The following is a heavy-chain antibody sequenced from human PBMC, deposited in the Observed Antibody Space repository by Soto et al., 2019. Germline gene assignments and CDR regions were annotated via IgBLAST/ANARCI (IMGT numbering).Heavy chain of an antibody. Sequence: PGGSLRLSCAASGFSFGSYALSWVRQAPGKGLEWVSTISGGDGKTFYADSVKGRFSISRDTSQSTLYLQMNSLRADDTAMYYCARWSYLDYWGQGTRVTVSS. CDR2: ISGGDGKT. CDR3: ARWSYLDY. V-gene: IGHV3-23*01. CDR1: GFSFGSYA. J-gene: IGHJ4*02. D-gene: IGHD3-3*01.